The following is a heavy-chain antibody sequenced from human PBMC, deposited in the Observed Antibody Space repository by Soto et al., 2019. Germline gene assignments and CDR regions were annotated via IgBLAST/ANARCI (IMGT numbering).Heavy chain of an antibody. D-gene: IGHD6-13*01. CDR2: IYPGDSDT. Sequence: GESLKISCKGSGYSFTSYWIGWVRQMPGKGLEWMGIIYPGDSDTRYSPSFQGQVTISADKSISTAYLQWSSLKASDTAMYYCARYSSSLFYYYYGMDVWSPGXTVTVYS. CDR3: ARYSSSLFYYYYGMDV. V-gene: IGHV5-51*01. J-gene: IGHJ6*02. CDR1: GYSFTSYW.